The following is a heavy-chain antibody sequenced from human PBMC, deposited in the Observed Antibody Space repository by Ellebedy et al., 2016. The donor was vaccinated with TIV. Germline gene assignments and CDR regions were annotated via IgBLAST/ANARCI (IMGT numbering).Heavy chain of an antibody. D-gene: IGHD6-19*01. CDR1: GYSFTSYW. V-gene: IGHV5-10-1*01. CDR3: AIQPSMDYSSGWRGSY. CDR2: IDPSDSYT. J-gene: IGHJ4*02. Sequence: GESLKISCKGSGYSFTSYWISWVRQMPGKGLEWMGRIDPSDSYTNYSPSFQGHVTISADKSISTAYLQWSSLKASDTAMYYCAIQPSMDYSSGWRGSYWGQGTLVTVSS.